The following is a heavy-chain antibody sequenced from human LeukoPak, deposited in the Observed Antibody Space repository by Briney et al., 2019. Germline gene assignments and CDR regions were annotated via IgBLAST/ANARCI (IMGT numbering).Heavy chain of an antibody. CDR3: TTIGRDYYDSSGYYRY. CDR1: GFTFSSYA. V-gene: IGHV3-15*01. J-gene: IGHJ4*02. D-gene: IGHD3-22*01. Sequence: GGSLRLSCAASGFTFSSYAMSWVRQAPGKGQEWVGRIKSKTDGGTTDYAAPVKGRFTISRDDSKNTLYLQMNSLKTEDTAVYYCTTIGRDYYDSSGYYRYWGQGTLVTVSS. CDR2: IKSKTDGGTT.